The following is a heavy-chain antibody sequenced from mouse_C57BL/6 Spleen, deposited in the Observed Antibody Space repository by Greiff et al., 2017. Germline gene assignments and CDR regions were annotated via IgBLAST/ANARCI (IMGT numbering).Heavy chain of an antibody. CDR1: GFTFSDYY. V-gene: IGHV5-16*01. CDR3: AREEDGYYSSWFAY. CDR2: INYDGSST. J-gene: IGHJ3*01. D-gene: IGHD2-3*01. Sequence: EVKVVESEGGLVQPGSSMKLSCTASGFTFSDYYMAWVRQVPEKGLEWVANINYDGSSTYYLDSLKSRFIISRDNAKNILYLQMSSLKSEDTATYYCAREEDGYYSSWFAYWGQGTLVTVSA.